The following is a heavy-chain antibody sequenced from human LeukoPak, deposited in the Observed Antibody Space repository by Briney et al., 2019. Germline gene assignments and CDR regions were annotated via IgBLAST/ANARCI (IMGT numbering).Heavy chain of an antibody. CDR1: GFTFSSYS. J-gene: IGHJ4*02. Sequence: GGSLRLSCAASGFTFSSYSMTWVRQAPGKGLEWVSSISSSRSYIYYADSVKGRFTISRENAKNSLYLQMNSLRAEDTAVYSCARAVAVAGPHWGQGTLVTVSS. D-gene: IGHD6-19*01. V-gene: IGHV3-21*01. CDR3: ARAVAVAGPH. CDR2: ISSSRSYI.